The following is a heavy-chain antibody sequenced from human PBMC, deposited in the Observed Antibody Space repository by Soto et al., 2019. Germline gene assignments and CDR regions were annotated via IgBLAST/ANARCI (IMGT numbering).Heavy chain of an antibody. V-gene: IGHV3-74*01. CDR3: ASDGADWGGDCYSLFNLEY. CDR2: INTDESST. Sequence: EVQLVESGRGLVQPGGSLRLSCAASGFTFGNYWMHWVRQAPGKGLVWVSRINTDESSTTYADSVKGRFTGSRDNAKNTLYLQIHSLRGEDTAVYYCASDGADWGGDCYSLFNLEYWGQGTLVTVSS. CDR1: GFTFGNYW. J-gene: IGHJ4*02. D-gene: IGHD2-21*02.